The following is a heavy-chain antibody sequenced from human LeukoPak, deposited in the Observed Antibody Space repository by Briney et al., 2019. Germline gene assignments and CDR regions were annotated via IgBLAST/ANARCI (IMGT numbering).Heavy chain of an antibody. J-gene: IGHJ3*01. Sequence: PSETLSLTCAVYGASFSGYYWSWIRQPPGKGLEWIGEINHSGSTNYNVSLESRVTMSVDTSKNQFTLKLNSVTAADTAVYYCAKVYSSSSRDAFDVWDPGTMVTVSS. CDR2: INHSGST. V-gene: IGHV4-34*01. D-gene: IGHD6-6*01. CDR1: GASFSGYY. CDR3: AKVYSSSSRDAFDV.